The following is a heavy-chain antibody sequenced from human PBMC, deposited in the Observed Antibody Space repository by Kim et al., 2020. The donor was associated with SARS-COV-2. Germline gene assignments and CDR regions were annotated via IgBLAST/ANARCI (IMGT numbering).Heavy chain of an antibody. J-gene: IGHJ3*02. Sequence: GGSLRLSCAASGFTFSSYAMNWVRQAPGKGLEWVSVIYSGGSSTYYADSVKGRFTISRDNSKNTLYLQMNSLRAEDTAVYYCAKPVSGQKQMVRGVIVYDAFDIWGQGTMVTVSS. D-gene: IGHD3-10*01. V-gene: IGHV3-23*03. CDR1: GFTFSSYA. CDR3: AKPVSGQKQMVRGVIVYDAFDI. CDR2: IYSGGSST.